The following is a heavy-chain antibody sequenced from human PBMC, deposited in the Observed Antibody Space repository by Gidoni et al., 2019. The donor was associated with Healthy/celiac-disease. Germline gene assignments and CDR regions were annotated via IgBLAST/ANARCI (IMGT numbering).Heavy chain of an antibody. Sequence: QLQLQESGPGLVKPSESLSLTCTVYGCSISSSSYYWGWIRQPQGKGQEWIGSIYYSGSTYYNPSLKSRVTISVDTSKNQFSLKLSSVTAADTAVYYCARHTGYSSGWPYYYYGMDVWVQVTTVTVSS. CDR2: IYYSGST. CDR3: ARHTGYSSGWPYYYYGMDV. CDR1: GCSISSSSYY. J-gene: IGHJ6*02. V-gene: IGHV4-39*01. D-gene: IGHD6-19*01.